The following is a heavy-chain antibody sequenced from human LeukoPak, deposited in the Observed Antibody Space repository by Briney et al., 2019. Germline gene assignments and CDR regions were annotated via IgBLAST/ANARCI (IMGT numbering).Heavy chain of an antibody. Sequence: TGGSLRLSCAAPGFTFSSYAMNWIRQAPGKGLEWVSAISGSGGSTYYADSVKGRFTISRDNAKDSLYLQMNSLRAEDTAVYYCARDPGSGYEEHFDYWGQGTLVTVSS. CDR3: ARDPGSGYEEHFDY. J-gene: IGHJ4*02. D-gene: IGHD5-12*01. CDR2: ISGSGGST. CDR1: GFTFSSYA. V-gene: IGHV3-23*01.